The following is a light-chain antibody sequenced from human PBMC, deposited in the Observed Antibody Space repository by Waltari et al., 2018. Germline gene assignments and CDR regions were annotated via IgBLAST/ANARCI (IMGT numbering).Light chain of an antibody. CDR2: DAT. CDR3: QQYDNLLIT. V-gene: IGKV1-33*01. J-gene: IGKJ5*01. CDR1: QDLGNY. Sequence: DIQMTQSPSSLSASVGDRVTITCRASQDLGNYLNWYQQKPGKAPKLLIYDATNLETGVPSRFSGSGSGTDFTFTISSLQPEDIATYYCQQYDNLLITFGQGTRLEIK.